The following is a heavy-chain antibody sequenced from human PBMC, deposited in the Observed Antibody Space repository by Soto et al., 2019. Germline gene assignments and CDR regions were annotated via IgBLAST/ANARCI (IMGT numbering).Heavy chain of an antibody. Sequence: QVQLVQSGAEVKKPGASVKVSCKASGYSFTTYGFSWVRQAPGQGLEWMGWIGAYNGDTNYALKLQGRVTMTIDTSTSTTYMELRSLRSDDTAIYYCARNSRGWGPDFDYWGQGTLVTVSS. D-gene: IGHD3-10*01. CDR2: IGAYNGDT. J-gene: IGHJ4*02. CDR3: ARNSRGWGPDFDY. V-gene: IGHV1-18*01. CDR1: GYSFTTYG.